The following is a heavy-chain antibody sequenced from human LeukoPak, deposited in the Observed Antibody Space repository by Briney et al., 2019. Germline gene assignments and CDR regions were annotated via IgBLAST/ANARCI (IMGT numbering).Heavy chain of an antibody. J-gene: IGHJ5*02. CDR1: GFTFSSCA. CDR3: ASGSPRGLRSWFDP. V-gene: IGHV3-30-3*01. Sequence: PGGSLRLSCAASGFTFSSCAMHWVRQAPGKGLEWVAVISYDGSNKYYADSVKGRFTISRDNSKNTLYLQMNSLRAEDTAVYYCASGSPRGLRSWFDPWGQGTLVTVSS. CDR2: ISYDGSNK. D-gene: IGHD2-21*02.